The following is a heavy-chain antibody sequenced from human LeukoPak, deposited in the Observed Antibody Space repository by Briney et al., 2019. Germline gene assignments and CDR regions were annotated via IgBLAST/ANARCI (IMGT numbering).Heavy chain of an antibody. V-gene: IGHV3-66*01. Sequence: GGSLRLSCAASGFTFSYNYISWVRQAPGKGLEWVSIIYSYGNTYYVDSVKGRSTIYRDNSENTVDLPMNSLRVEDTAVYYCARGMVATGSWGQGTLVTVSS. CDR3: ARGMVATGS. J-gene: IGHJ5*02. CDR2: IYSYGNT. CDR1: GFTFSYNY. D-gene: IGHD5-12*01.